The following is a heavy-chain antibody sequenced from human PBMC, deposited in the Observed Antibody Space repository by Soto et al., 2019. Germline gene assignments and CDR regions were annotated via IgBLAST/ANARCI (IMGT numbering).Heavy chain of an antibody. CDR2: ISAYNGNT. V-gene: IGHV1-18*04. Sequence: XSVKASSKAPCYPFTSYGISWVRHAPGQGLEWMGWISAYNGNTNYAQKLQGRVTMTTDTSTSTAYMELRSLRSDDTAVYYCARDRRCSSTSCYTFGNWFDPWGQGTLVTVSS. CDR1: CYPFTSYG. J-gene: IGHJ5*02. CDR3: ARDRRCSSTSCYTFGNWFDP. D-gene: IGHD2-2*02.